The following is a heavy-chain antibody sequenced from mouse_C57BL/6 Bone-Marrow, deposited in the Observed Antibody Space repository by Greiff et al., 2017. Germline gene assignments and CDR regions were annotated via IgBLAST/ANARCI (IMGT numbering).Heavy chain of an antibody. CDR2: IDPSDSYT. J-gene: IGHJ4*01. CDR3: ARDDYLYYYAMDY. Sequence: QVQLQQPGAELVMPGASVKLSCKASGYTFTSYWLHWVKQRPGQGLEWIGEIDPSDSYTHYNQKFKGKSTLTVDNSSSTAYMQLSSLTSEDSAVYYCARDDYLYYYAMDYWDQGPSVTVSS. D-gene: IGHD2-4*01. CDR1: GYTFTSYW. V-gene: IGHV1-69*01.